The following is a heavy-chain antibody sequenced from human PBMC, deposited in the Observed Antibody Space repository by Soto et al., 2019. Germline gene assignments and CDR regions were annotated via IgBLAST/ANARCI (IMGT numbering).Heavy chain of an antibody. V-gene: IGHV1-69*12. CDR3: AREKHREQPGGNYYSTLAV. CDR2: MIPIFSTP. Sequence: QVQLVQSGAAVVKPGSSVKVSCKASGDTFDTFAISWVRQAPGQGLEWMGGMIPIFSTPDYVQKSQARVTITADESTSTAYVELRRLRPDDTAVDYCAREKHREQPGGNYYSTLAVWGQGTTVTVSS. D-gene: IGHD1-1*01. CDR1: GDTFDTFA. J-gene: IGHJ6*02.